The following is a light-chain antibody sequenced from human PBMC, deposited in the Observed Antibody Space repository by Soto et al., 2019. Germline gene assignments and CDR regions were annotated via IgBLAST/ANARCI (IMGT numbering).Light chain of an antibody. CDR3: QQRSKWPVT. J-gene: IGKJ4*01. Sequence: SVLTQSPSSLSLSQGERASLSSPASQSVSSSYLAWYQQKPGQAPRLLIYDASNRATGTPARFSGSGSGTDFTLTISSLEAEDFALYYCQQRSKWPVTFGGGTKVDIK. V-gene: IGKV3-11*01. CDR2: DAS. CDR1: QSVSSSY.